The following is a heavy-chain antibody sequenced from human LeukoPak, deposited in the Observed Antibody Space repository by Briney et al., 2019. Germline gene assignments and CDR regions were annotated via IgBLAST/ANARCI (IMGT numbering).Heavy chain of an antibody. D-gene: IGHD3-3*01. V-gene: IGHV4-39*07. CDR1: GGFISSSSYY. Sequence: SETLSLTCTASGGFISSSSYYWGWIRQPPGKGLEWIGSIYYSGSTYYNPPLKSRVTISVDTSKNQFSLKLSSVTAADTAVYYCARGKWYYDFWSAQGWFDPWGQGTLVTVSS. CDR3: ARGKWYYDFWSAQGWFDP. J-gene: IGHJ5*02. CDR2: IYYSGST.